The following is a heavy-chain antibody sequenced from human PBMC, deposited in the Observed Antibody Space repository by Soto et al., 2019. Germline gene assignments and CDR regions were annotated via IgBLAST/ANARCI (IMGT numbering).Heavy chain of an antibody. CDR3: TGLAYSGRYDY. D-gene: IGHD1-26*01. CDR2: IRSKTNSYAT. Sequence: EVQLVESGGGLVQPGGSLKLSCAASGFTFSGSAMHWVRQASGKGLEWVGRIRSKTNSYATAYAASVKGRFTISRDDSKNTAYLQMNSLKTADTAVYYCTGLAYSGRYDYWGQGTLVTVSS. CDR1: GFTFSGSA. V-gene: IGHV3-73*02. J-gene: IGHJ4*02.